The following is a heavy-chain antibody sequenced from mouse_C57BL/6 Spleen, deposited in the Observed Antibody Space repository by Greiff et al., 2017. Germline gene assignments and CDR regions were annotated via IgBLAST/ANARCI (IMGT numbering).Heavy chain of an antibody. J-gene: IGHJ2*01. Sequence: VQLQQSGAELVKPGASVKLSCKASGYTFTSYWMHWVKQRPGRGLEWSGRIDPNSGGTKYNEKVKSKATLTVDKPSSTAYMQRSSLTSEDSAVYYCARNWGSGNFDYWGQGTTLTVSS. CDR3: ARNWGSGNFDY. CDR1: GYTFTSYW. D-gene: IGHD4-1*01. CDR2: IDPNSGGT. V-gene: IGHV1-72*01.